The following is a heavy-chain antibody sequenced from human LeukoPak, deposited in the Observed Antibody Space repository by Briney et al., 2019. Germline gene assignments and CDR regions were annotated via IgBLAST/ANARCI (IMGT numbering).Heavy chain of an antibody. J-gene: IGHJ6*03. Sequence: GGSLPLSCAPPRFTFSDYYMSWIRQAPGKGLEWVSYISSSGSTIYYANSVKGRFTISRDNAKNSLYLQMNSLRAEDTAVYYCARDSTRYSSSPWDYYYVDVWGKGTTVTVSS. D-gene: IGHD6-6*01. CDR2: ISSSGSTI. CDR1: RFTFSDYY. CDR3: ARDSTRYSSSPWDYYYVDV. V-gene: IGHV3-11*01.